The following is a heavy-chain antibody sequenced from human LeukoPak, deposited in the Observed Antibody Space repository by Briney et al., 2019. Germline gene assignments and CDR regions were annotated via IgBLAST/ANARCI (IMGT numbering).Heavy chain of an antibody. CDR3: ARGAYSSSSFVWLDYFDY. J-gene: IGHJ4*02. CDR1: GGTFSSYA. D-gene: IGHD6-6*01. CDR2: IIPSFGTA. Sequence: ASVKVSCKASGGTFSSYASSWVRQAPGQGLEWMGGIIPSFGTANYAQKLQGRVTITTDESTSTAYMELSSLRSEDTAVYYCARGAYSSSSFVWLDYFDYWGQGTLVTVSS. V-gene: IGHV1-69*05.